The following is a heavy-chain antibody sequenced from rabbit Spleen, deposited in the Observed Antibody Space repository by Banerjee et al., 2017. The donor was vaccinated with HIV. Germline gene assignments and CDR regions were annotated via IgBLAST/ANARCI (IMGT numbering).Heavy chain of an antibody. D-gene: IGHD1-1*01. J-gene: IGHJ6*01. CDR3: ARDTSSSFSSYGMDL. Sequence: QSLEESGGDLVKPGASLTLTCKASGFSFNSGYDMCWVRQAPGKGLEWIACIYAGSSGFTYFASWAKGRFTISKTSSTTVTLQMTSLTAADTATYFCARDTSSSFSSYGMDLWGPGTLVTVS. CDR1: GFSFNSGYD. CDR2: IYAGSSGFT. V-gene: IGHV1S40*01.